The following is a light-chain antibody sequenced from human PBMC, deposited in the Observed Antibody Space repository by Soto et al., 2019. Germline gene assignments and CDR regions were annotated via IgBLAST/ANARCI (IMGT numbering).Light chain of an antibody. CDR3: QQYNNWPQT. Sequence: EIVLTQSPDTLSLSPGERATLFCRASQTLSIGSLAWYQQKPGQAPRLLIYGASKRAIGLPARFSGSGSGTEFTLTITSLQSEDFAVYYCQQYNNWPQTFGQGTKVDI. CDR2: GAS. V-gene: IGKV3-15*01. CDR1: QTLSIGS. J-gene: IGKJ1*01.